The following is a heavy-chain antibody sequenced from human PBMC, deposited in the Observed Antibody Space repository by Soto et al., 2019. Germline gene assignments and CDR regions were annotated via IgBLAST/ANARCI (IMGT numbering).Heavy chain of an antibody. J-gene: IGHJ6*02. CDR2: IYYSGAT. CDR3: ARDYPSWDYYYGMDV. V-gene: IGHV4-30-4*01. D-gene: IGHD3-16*02. Sequence: QVQLQESGPGLVKPSQTLSLTCTVSGGSISSGDYYWSWIRQPPGKGLEWIGYIYYSGATYYNPSLKSRVTISVDTSKNQFSLKLSSVTAADTAVYYCARDYPSWDYYYGMDVWGRGTTVTVSS. CDR1: GGSISSGDYY.